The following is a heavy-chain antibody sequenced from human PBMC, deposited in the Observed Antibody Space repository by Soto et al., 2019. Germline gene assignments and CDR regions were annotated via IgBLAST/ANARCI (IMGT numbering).Heavy chain of an antibody. J-gene: IGHJ5*02. Sequence: PSETLSLTCTVSGGFISSSGYYWSWIRQHPGKGLEWIGHIYYSGSTYYNPSLKSRVTISVDTSKDQFSLKLSSVTAADTAVYYCVRLRYCSSTSCHRFDPWGQGTLVTVSS. CDR2: IYYSGST. CDR1: GGFISSSGYY. CDR3: VRLRYCSSTSCHRFDP. D-gene: IGHD2-2*02. V-gene: IGHV4-31*03.